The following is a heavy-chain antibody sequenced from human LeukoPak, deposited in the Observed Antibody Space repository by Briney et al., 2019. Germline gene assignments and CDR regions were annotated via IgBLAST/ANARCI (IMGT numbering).Heavy chain of an antibody. Sequence: SETRPLTCAVSGGSISRSDWWSWVRQSPGKGLEWIGEIFHSGSTKYNPSLKSRVTISVDKSKNQFSLNLTSVTAADTAMYYCARDASLQTGAFDVWGQGTMVTVS. CDR3: ARDASLQTGAFDV. CDR2: IFHSGST. D-gene: IGHD5-24*01. J-gene: IGHJ3*01. CDR1: GGSISRSDW. V-gene: IGHV4-4*02.